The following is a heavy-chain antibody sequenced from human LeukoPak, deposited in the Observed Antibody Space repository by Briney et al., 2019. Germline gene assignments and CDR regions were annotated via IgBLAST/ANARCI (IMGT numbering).Heavy chain of an antibody. CDR1: GFTFSSYA. Sequence: GGSLRLSCAASGFTFSSYAMTWVRQAPGKGLEWVSVIYSGGSTYYADSVKGRFTISRDNTKNSMYLQMNSLRAEDTAVYYCARDTGYYDSSGYYGTNLDYWGQGTLVIVSS. D-gene: IGHD3-22*01. V-gene: IGHV3-23*03. J-gene: IGHJ4*02. CDR3: ARDTGYYDSSGYYGTNLDY. CDR2: IYSGGST.